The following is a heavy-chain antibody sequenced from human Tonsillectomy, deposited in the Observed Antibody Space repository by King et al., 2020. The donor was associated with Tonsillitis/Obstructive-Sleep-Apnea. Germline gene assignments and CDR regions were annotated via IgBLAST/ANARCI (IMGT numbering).Heavy chain of an antibody. CDR3: AKEGGVVVVPAAMPYWYFDL. Sequence: DVQLVESGGGLVQPGGSLRLSCAASGFTFSSYAMSWVRQAPGKGLEWVSAISGSGVSTYYADSVKGRFTISRDNSKNTLYLQMNSLRAEDTAVYYCAKEGGVVVVPAAMPYWYFDLWGRGTLVTVSS. V-gene: IGHV3-23*04. CDR2: ISGSGVST. D-gene: IGHD2-2*01. J-gene: IGHJ2*01. CDR1: GFTFSSYA.